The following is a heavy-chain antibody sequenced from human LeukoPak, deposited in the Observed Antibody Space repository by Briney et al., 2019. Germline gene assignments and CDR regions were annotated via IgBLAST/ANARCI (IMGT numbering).Heavy chain of an antibody. J-gene: IGHJ4*02. CDR1: GFTFSSYA. D-gene: IGHD1-26*01. CDR3: ARGALYSGSYYY. CDR2: ISSNGGST. V-gene: IGHV3-64*01. Sequence: GGSLRLSCAASGFTFSSYAMHWVRQAPGKGLEYVSAISSNGGSTYYANSVKGRFTISRDNSKNTLYLQMGSLRAEDMAVYYCARGALYSGSYYYWGQGTLVTVSS.